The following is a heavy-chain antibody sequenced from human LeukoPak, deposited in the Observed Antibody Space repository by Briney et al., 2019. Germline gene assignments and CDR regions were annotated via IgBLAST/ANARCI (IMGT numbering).Heavy chain of an antibody. Sequence: PGGSLRLSCAASGFTFSDYYMSWVRQAPGKGLEWVSIIYSDGTTHYADSVRGRFDISRDTFRNTVFLQMNSLRVEDTAVYYCARALTITTNFDCWGQGTLVTVSS. J-gene: IGHJ4*02. V-gene: IGHV3-53*01. CDR3: ARALTITTNFDC. CDR1: GFTFSDYY. D-gene: IGHD4-11*01. CDR2: IYSDGTT.